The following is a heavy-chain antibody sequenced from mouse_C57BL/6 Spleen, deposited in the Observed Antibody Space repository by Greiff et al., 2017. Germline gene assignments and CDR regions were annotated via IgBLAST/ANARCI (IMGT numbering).Heavy chain of an antibody. CDR2: LDPEDGDT. CDR3: PVYDGYYYAMDY. D-gene: IGHD2-3*01. Sequence: EVQLQQSGAELVRPGASVKLSCTASGFNIKDYYMHWVKQRPEQGLEWIGRLDPEDGDTEYAPKFQGKATMTADTSSNTAYLQLSSLTSEDTAVYYCPVYDGYYYAMDYWGQGTSVTVSS. V-gene: IGHV14-1*01. CDR1: GFNIKDYY. J-gene: IGHJ4*01.